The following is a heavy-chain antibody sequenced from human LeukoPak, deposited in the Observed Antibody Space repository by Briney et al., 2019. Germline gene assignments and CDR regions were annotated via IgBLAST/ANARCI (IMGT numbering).Heavy chain of an antibody. Sequence: GGSLRHSCAASGFTSSSYAMSWVRQAPGEGLEWVSAISGSGGSTYYAHSVKGGFTISRDNTKNTLNLQMNSLRAEDTAVYYCAKFLPTHIVVANYYFDYWGQGTLVTVSS. V-gene: IGHV3-23*01. CDR3: AKFLPTHIVVANYYFDY. CDR1: GFTSSSYA. CDR2: ISGSGGST. D-gene: IGHD2-21*01. J-gene: IGHJ4*02.